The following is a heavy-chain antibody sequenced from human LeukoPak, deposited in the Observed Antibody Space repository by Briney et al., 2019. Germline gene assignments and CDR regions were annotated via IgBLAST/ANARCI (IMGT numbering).Heavy chain of an antibody. CDR3: ATPRGIVVVVAAPSFDY. CDR2: INPNSGGT. J-gene: IGHJ4*02. D-gene: IGHD2-15*01. V-gene: IGHV1-2*02. Sequence: ASVKVSCKASGYTFTGYYMHWVRQAPGQGLEWMGWINPNSGGTNYAQKLQGRVTMTTDTSTSTAYMELRSLRSDDTAVYYCATPRGIVVVVAAPSFDYWGQGTLVTVSS. CDR1: GYTFTGYY.